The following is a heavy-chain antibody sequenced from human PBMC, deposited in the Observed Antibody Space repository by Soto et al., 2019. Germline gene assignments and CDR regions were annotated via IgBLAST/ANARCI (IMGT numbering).Heavy chain of an antibody. Sequence: EVQLVESGGGLVQPGRSLRLSCAASGFTFDDYAMHWVRQAPGKGLEWVSGISWNSGSIGYADSVKGRFTISRDNAKNSLYLQMNSLRAEDTALYYCAKSRVAAADYYFDYWGQGTLVTVS. CDR3: AKSRVAAADYYFDY. CDR2: ISWNSGSI. V-gene: IGHV3-9*01. D-gene: IGHD6-13*01. CDR1: GFTFDDYA. J-gene: IGHJ4*02.